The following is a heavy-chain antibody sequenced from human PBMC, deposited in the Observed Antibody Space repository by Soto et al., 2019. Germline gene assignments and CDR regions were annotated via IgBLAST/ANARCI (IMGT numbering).Heavy chain of an antibody. V-gene: IGHV3-30*18. CDR2: ISYDGSNK. CDR3: AKETEYWAAGRRFHWFDP. Sequence: GGSLRLSCAASGFTFSSYGMHWVRQAPGKGLEWVAVISYDGSNKYYADSVKGRFTISRDNSKNTLYLQMNSLRAEDTAVYYCAKETEYWAAGRRFHWFDPWGQGTLVTVSS. J-gene: IGHJ5*02. CDR1: GFTFSSYG. D-gene: IGHD6-13*01.